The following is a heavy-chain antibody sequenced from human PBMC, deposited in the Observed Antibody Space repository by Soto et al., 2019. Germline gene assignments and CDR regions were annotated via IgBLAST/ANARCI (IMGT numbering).Heavy chain of an antibody. CDR1: GFTFSNAW. D-gene: IGHD3-16*02. Sequence: EVQLVESGGGLVKPGGSLRLSCAASGFTFSNAWMNWVRQAPGKGLEWVGRIKSKTDGGTTDYAAPVEGRFTISRDDSKNTLYLQMNSLKTEDTAVYYCTTDLSYYYYYGMDVWGQGTTVTVSS. J-gene: IGHJ6*02. CDR2: IKSKTDGGTT. V-gene: IGHV3-15*07. CDR3: TTDLSYYYYYGMDV.